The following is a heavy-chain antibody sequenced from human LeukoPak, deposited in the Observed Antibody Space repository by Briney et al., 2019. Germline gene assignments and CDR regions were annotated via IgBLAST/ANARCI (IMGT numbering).Heavy chain of an antibody. J-gene: IGHJ6*02. CDR1: GYTFTGYY. CDR2: INPNSGGT. V-gene: IGHV1-2*02. Sequence: ASVKVSCKASGYTFTGYYMHWVRQAPGQGLEGMGWINPNSGGTNYAQKFQGRVTMTRDTSISTAYMELSRLRSDETAVYYCARDPRVATITGGYYYYGMDVWGQGTTVTVSS. CDR3: ARDPRVATITGGYYYYGMDV. D-gene: IGHD5-12*01.